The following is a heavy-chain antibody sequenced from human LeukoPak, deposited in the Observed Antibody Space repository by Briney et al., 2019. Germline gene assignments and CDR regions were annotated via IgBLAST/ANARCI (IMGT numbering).Heavy chain of an antibody. V-gene: IGHV4-31*03. CDR2: IYYSGST. CDR1: GGSISSGGYY. D-gene: IGHD3-3*01. J-gene: IGHJ4*02. Sequence: SETLSLTCTVSGGSISSGGYYWSWIRQHPGKGLEWIGYIYYSGSTYYNPSLKSRVTISVDTSKNQFSLKLSSVTAADTAVYYCARHRRAHYDFWSGYSPDFDYWGQGTLVTVSS. CDR3: ARHRRAHYDFWSGYSPDFDY.